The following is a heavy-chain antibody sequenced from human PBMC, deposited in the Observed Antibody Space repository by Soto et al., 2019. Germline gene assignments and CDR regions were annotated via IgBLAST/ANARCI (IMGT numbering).Heavy chain of an antibody. V-gene: IGHV4-34*01. CDR1: GGSFSGYY. Sequence: PSETLSLTCAVYGGSFSGYYWSWIRQPPGKGLEWIGEINHSGSTNYNPSLKSRVTISVDTSKNQFSLKLSSVTAADTAVYYCARWYSSGWYYDYWGQGTLVTLSS. CDR3: ARWYSSGWYYDY. D-gene: IGHD6-19*01. J-gene: IGHJ4*02. CDR2: INHSGST.